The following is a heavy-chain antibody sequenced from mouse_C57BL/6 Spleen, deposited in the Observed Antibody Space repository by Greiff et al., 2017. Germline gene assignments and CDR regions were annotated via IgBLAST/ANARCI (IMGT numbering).Heavy chain of an antibody. J-gene: IGHJ1*03. V-gene: IGHV1-52*01. D-gene: IGHD1-1*01. CDR3: ARSGDYYGSSWYFDV. Sequence: QVQLKQPGAELVRPGSSVKLSCKASGYTFTSYWMHLVKQRPIQGLEWIGNIDPSDSETHYNQKFKDKATLTVDNSSSTAYMQLSSLTSEDSAVYYCARSGDYYGSSWYFDVWGTGTTVTVSS. CDR2: IDPSDSET. CDR1: GYTFTSYW.